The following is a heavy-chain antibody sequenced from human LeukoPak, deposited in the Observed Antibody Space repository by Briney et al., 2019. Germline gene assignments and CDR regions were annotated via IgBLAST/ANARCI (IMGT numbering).Heavy chain of an antibody. Sequence: GGSVRLSCAASGFTFSSYAMSWVRQAPGKGLEWVSVISGSGGSTYYADSVKGRFTISRDNSKNTLYLQMNSLRAEDTAVYYCAKEIYGDSTGGRFQHWGQGTLVTVSS. CDR2: ISGSGGST. J-gene: IGHJ1*01. V-gene: IGHV3-23*01. CDR3: AKEIYGDSTGGRFQH. CDR1: GFTFSSYA. D-gene: IGHD4-17*01.